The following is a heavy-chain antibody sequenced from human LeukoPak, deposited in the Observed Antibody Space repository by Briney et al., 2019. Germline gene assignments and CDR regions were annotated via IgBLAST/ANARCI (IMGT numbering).Heavy chain of an antibody. D-gene: IGHD1-26*01. V-gene: IGHV4-30-4*01. CDR1: GGSISSGDYY. J-gene: IGHJ3*02. Sequence: SETLSLTCTVSGGSISSGDYYWSWIRQPPGKGLEWIGYIYYSGSTYYNPSLKSRVTISVDTSKNQFSLKLSSVTAADTAVYYCARLAGGSYSRRIDAFDIWGQGTMVTVSS. CDR3: ARLAGGSYSRRIDAFDI. CDR2: IYYSGST.